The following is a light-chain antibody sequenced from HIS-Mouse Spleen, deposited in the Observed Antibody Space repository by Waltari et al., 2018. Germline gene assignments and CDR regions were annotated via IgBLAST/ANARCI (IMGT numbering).Light chain of an antibody. CDR1: SSNIGSNY. CDR3: AAWDDSLSGWV. V-gene: IGLV1-47*01. Sequence: QSVLTQPPSASGTPGQRVTISCSGSSSNIGSNYVYWYQQLPGTATKLLIYRIKQRPSGGPGRFSGSKSATSASLAISGLRSEDEADYYCAAWDDSLSGWVFGGGTKLTVL. J-gene: IGLJ3*02. CDR2: RIK.